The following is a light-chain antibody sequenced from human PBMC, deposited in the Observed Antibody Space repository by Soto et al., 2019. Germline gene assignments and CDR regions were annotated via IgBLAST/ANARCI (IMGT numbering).Light chain of an antibody. J-gene: IGKJ2*01. CDR1: QTIDRF. CDR2: AAS. Sequence: DIQMTQSPSSLSASVGDRVTITCRASQTIDRFLNWYQHKPGRAPKLLIDAASRLQSGVSSSFSGSGSGPDFTLTIINLQPEDFAVYYCQQSFSAPYTFGQGTKLAIK. CDR3: QQSFSAPYT. V-gene: IGKV1-39*01.